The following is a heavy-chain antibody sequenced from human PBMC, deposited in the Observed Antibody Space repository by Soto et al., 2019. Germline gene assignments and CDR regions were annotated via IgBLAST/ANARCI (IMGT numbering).Heavy chain of an antibody. J-gene: IGHJ6*03. Sequence: VQLVESGGGLVKPGGSLRLSCAASGFIFSSYSMNWVRQAPGKGLEWVAIISYDGSNEYYADSVKGRFTISRDNAKNSMYLKMSSLRAEDTAVYYCARDFIAASYYYYMDVGGKGTTVTVSS. CDR2: ISYDGSNE. D-gene: IGHD6-13*01. V-gene: IGHV3-30*03. CDR1: GFIFSSYS. CDR3: ARDFIAASYYYYMDV.